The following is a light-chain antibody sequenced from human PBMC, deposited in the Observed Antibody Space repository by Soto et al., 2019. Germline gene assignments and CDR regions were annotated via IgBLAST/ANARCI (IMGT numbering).Light chain of an antibody. CDR2: ATS. CDR3: QQSFTTPS. V-gene: IGKV1-39*01. CDR1: QTVSSY. Sequence: DIQMTQSPSSLSASVGDRFNITCRASQTVSSYLNWYQQKPGTVPKLLIYATSNLQSGVPSRFSGRGFGTDFTLTISSLQPEDFATYYCQQSFTTPSFGQGTKVDIK. J-gene: IGKJ1*01.